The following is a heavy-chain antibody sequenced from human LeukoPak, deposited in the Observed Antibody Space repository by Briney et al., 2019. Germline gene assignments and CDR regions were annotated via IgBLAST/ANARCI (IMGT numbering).Heavy chain of an antibody. J-gene: IGHJ4*02. CDR2: ISWNSGSI. CDR3: AKGVKYYGSGSYYNPLDY. CDR1: GFTFDDYA. D-gene: IGHD3-10*01. Sequence: SLRLSCAASGFTFDDYAMHWVRQAPGKGLEWVSGISWNSGSIGYADSVKGRFTISRDNAKNSLYLQMNSLRAEDTALYYCAKGVKYYGSGSYYNPLDYWGQGTLVTVSS. V-gene: IGHV3-9*01.